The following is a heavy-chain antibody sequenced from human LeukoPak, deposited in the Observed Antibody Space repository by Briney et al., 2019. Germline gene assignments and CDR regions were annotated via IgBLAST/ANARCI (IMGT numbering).Heavy chain of an antibody. J-gene: IGHJ4*02. CDR3: ARGVVGATLTLVVDY. D-gene: IGHD1-26*01. V-gene: IGHV1-18*01. CDR2: ISTYNGNT. CDR1: GYTFTRYG. Sequence: ASVKVSCKASGYTFTRYGISWVRQAPGQRLEWMGWISTYNGNTEYEQKLQGRVTMTTDTSTSTAYMELRSLRSDDTAVYYCARGVVGATLTLVVDYWGQGTLVTVSS.